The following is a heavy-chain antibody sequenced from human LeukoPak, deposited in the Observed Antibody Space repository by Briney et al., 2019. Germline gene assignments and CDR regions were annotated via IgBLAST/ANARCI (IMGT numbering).Heavy chain of an antibody. Sequence: PAVTLRLSGAGSRFTFDDCTMNWVRQAPGKGREWVSLISWDGGSTYHTDSVRGRLTISTDNSKNSLYLQMNSLRTEDTALYYCAKGGSGGGTMINYWGQGTMVTVSS. CDR3: AKGGSGGGTMINY. V-gene: IGHV3-43*01. D-gene: IGHD3-22*01. CDR2: ISWDGGST. J-gene: IGHJ4*02. CDR1: RFTFDDCT.